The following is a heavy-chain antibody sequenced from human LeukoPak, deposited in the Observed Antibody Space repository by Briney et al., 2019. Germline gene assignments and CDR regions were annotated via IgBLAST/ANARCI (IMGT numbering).Heavy chain of an antibody. CDR1: TFTFSNYW. CDR2: TNTDGSST. CDR3: YGANAEH. D-gene: IGHD4-23*01. V-gene: IGHV3-74*03. J-gene: IGHJ1*01. Sequence: QPGGSLRLSCAASTFTFSNYWMHWVRQAPGKGLVWVSGTNTDGSSTMYADSVKGRFTIARDNAKNTLYLQMNSLRAEDTAVYYCYGANAEHWGQGTLVTVSS.